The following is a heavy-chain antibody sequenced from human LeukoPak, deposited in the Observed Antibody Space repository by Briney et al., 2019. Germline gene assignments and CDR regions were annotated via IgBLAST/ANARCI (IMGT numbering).Heavy chain of an antibody. CDR3: ARRLYGDRLDY. CDR2: IYYSGST. Sequence: SETLSLTCTVSGGSISSYYWSWIRQPPGKGLEWIGYIYYSGSTNYNPSLKSRVTISVDTSKNQFSLKLSSATAADTAVYYCARRLYGDRLDYWGQGTLVTVSS. CDR1: GGSISSYY. J-gene: IGHJ4*02. V-gene: IGHV4-59*01. D-gene: IGHD4-17*01.